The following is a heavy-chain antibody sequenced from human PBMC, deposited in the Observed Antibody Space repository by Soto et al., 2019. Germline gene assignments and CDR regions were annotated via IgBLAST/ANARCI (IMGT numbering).Heavy chain of an antibody. CDR3: AAYSHKGY. CDR2: IYSGGST. D-gene: IGHD3-16*01. CDR1: GFTVSHNY. J-gene: IGHJ4*02. V-gene: IGHV3-66*01. Sequence: EAQLVESGGDLVQPGGSLRLSCAASGFTVSHNYMSWVRQAPGKGLEWVSLIYSGGSTYYADSVKGRFTISRDSSKNTLYLQMNSLRAEDTAMYYCAAYSHKGYWGQGTLVTVSS.